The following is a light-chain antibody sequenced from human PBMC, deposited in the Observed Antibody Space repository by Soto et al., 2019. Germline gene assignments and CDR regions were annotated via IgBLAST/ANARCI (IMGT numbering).Light chain of an antibody. CDR1: QSVSVN. CDR2: GVS. J-gene: IGKJ3*01. V-gene: IGKV3-15*01. Sequence: EIVMTQSPGTLSVSPGERATLSCRASQSVSVNLAWYQQKPGQAPRLLIYGVSTRATGIPSRFSGSESGTDFTLTISSLQSEDFAVYYCQQYNDSPFTFGPGTKVDIK. CDR3: QQYNDSPFT.